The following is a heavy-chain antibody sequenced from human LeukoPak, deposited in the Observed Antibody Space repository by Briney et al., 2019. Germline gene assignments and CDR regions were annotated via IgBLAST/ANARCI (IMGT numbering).Heavy chain of an antibody. J-gene: IGHJ4*02. V-gene: IGHV3-23*01. CDR3: AKDLPFVVVPAAIWPGRDY. CDR2: ISGSGGST. Sequence: PGGSLRLSCAASGFTFSSYAMSWVRQAPGKGLEWVSAISGSGGSTYYADSVKGRFTISRDNSKNTLYLQMNSLRAEDTAVYYCAKDLPFVVVPAAIWPGRDYWGQGTLVTVSS. CDR1: GFTFSSYA. D-gene: IGHD2-2*01.